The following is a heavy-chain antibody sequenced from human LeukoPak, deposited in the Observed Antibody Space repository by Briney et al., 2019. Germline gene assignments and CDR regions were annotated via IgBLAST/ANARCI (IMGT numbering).Heavy chain of an antibody. CDR3: AKDRSYDNLFDY. J-gene: IGHJ4*02. Sequence: GGSLRLSCAASGFTFSSYAMRWVRQAPGKGLEWVSAISGSGGSTYYADSVKGRFTISRDNSKNTLYLQMNSLRAEDTAVYYCAKDRSYDNLFDYWGQGTLVTVSS. CDR1: GFTFSSYA. D-gene: IGHD3-22*01. CDR2: ISGSGGST. V-gene: IGHV3-23*01.